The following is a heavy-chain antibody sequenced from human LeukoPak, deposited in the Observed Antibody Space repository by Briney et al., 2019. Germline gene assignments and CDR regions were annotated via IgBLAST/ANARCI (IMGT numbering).Heavy chain of an antibody. CDR3: ARDHLVQLWSQGPPFCDY. Sequence: ASVKVSCKASGYTFTSYGISWVRQAPGQGLEWMGWISAYNGNTNYAQRLQGRVTVTTDTSTSTAYMELRSLRSDDTAVYYCARDHLVQLWSQGPPFCDYWGQGTLVTVSS. V-gene: IGHV1-18*01. CDR2: ISAYNGNT. D-gene: IGHD5-18*01. CDR1: GYTFTSYG. J-gene: IGHJ4*02.